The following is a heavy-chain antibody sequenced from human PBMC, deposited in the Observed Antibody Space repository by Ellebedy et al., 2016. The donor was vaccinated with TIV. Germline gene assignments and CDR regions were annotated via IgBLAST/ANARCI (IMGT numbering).Heavy chain of an antibody. D-gene: IGHD3-9*01. J-gene: IGHJ4*02. V-gene: IGHV3-11*06. CDR3: ASLDIVTAYDRIFEY. Sequence: DSVKGRFTISRDNAENSLFLQMNSLTAEDTAVYFCASLDIVTAYDRIFEYWGQGALVTVSS.